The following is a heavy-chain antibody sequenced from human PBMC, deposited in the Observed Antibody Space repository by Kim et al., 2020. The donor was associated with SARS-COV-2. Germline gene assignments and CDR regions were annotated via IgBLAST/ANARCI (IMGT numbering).Heavy chain of an antibody. CDR3: TTAAPGVVAATNIHYYYYGMDV. J-gene: IGHJ6*02. CDR2: IKSKTDGGTT. CDR1: GFTFSNAW. D-gene: IGHD2-15*01. Sequence: GGSLRLSCAASGFTFSNAWMSWVRQAPGKGLEWVGRIKSKTDGGTTDYAAPVKGRFTISRDDSKNTLYLQMNSLKTEDTAVYYCTTAAPGVVAATNIHYYYYGMDVWGQGTTVTVSS. V-gene: IGHV3-15*01.